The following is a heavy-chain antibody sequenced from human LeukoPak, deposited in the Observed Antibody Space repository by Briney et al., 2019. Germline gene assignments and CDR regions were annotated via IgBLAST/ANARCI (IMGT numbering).Heavy chain of an antibody. CDR1: GYTFTVNY. D-gene: IGHD2-2*01. V-gene: IGHV1-2*02. Sequence: VASVKVSCKPSGYTFTVNYLHWVRQAPGQGLEWVGWMNPNSGVTVYAQNFQGRVTMTRDTSISTAYMELSSLTSDDTAVCYCTRGAGTSWFDYWGQGSLVTVSS. J-gene: IGHJ4*02. CDR3: TRGAGTSWFDY. CDR2: MNPNSGVT.